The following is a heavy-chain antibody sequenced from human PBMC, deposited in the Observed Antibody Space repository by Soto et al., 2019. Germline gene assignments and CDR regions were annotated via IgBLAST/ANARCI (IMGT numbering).Heavy chain of an antibody. CDR3: ATHWTGVPRYYYGMDV. CDR2: IIPIFGTA. Sequence: QVQLVQSGAEVKKPGSSVKVSCKASGGTFSSYAISWVRQAPGQGLEWMGGIIPIFGTANYAQKFQGRVTITADEFTSTAYMEPSNLRSEDTAVYYCATHWTGVPRYYYGMDVWGQGTTVTVSS. D-gene: IGHD2-8*02. V-gene: IGHV1-69*12. CDR1: GGTFSSYA. J-gene: IGHJ6*02.